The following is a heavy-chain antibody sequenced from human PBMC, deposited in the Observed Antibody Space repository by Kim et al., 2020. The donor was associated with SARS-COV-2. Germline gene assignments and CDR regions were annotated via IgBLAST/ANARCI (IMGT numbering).Heavy chain of an antibody. CDR3: ARAGLVYYASSGYYGFCYYYGMDV. J-gene: IGHJ6*02. CDR1: GGSISSYY. V-gene: IGHV4-59*13. Sequence: SETLSLTCTVSGGSISSYYWSWIRQPPGKGLEWIGYIYYSGSTNYNPSLKSRVTISVDTSKNQFSLKLSSVTAADTAVYYCARAGLVYYASSGYYGFCYYYGMDVWGQGTTVTFSS. D-gene: IGHD3-22*01. CDR2: IYYSGST.